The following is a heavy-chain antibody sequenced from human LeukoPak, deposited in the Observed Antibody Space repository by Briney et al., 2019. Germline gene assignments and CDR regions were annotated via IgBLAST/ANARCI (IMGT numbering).Heavy chain of an antibody. V-gene: IGHV3-23*01. CDR1: GFTFSSHA. D-gene: IGHD2-15*01. CDR2: ICASGGST. Sequence: PGGSLRLSCAASGFTFSSHAMSWVRQAPGKGLEWVSVICASGGSTYYADSVKGRFTISGDNSKNTLYVHMNNLRAEDTAVYYCAKNSGGSCYSSPDYWGQGTLVTVSS. CDR3: AKNSGGSCYSSPDY. J-gene: IGHJ4*02.